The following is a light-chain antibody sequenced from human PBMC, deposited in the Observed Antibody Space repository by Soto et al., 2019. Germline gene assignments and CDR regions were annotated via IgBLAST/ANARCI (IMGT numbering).Light chain of an antibody. J-gene: IGKJ5*01. CDR1: QTISSW. Sequence: DIHMTQSPSTLSGSVGYRVTITCRASQTISSWLAWYQQKPGKAPKLLIYKASTLKSGVPSRFRGSGSGTDFTLTIRSLQPEDFATYYCQQPISFPITFGQGTRLEIK. V-gene: IGKV1-5*03. CDR3: QQPISFPIT. CDR2: KAS.